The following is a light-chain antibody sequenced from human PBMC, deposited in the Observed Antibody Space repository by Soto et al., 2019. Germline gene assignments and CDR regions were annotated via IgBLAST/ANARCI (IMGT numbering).Light chain of an antibody. J-gene: IGKJ3*01. CDR1: QSFSSSY. V-gene: IGKV3-20*01. Sequence: EIVLTQSPGTLSLSPGERATLSCRASQSFSSSYLAWYQQKPGQAPRLLIYGASSRATGIPDRFSGSGSGTDFTLTISRLEPEDFAVYYCQKYGSSLFTFGPGTKVDIK. CDR2: GAS. CDR3: QKYGSSLFT.